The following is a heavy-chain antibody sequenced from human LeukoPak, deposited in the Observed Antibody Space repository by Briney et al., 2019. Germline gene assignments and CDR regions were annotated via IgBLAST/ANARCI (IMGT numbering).Heavy chain of an antibody. CDR2: ISSSSNYI. V-gene: IGHV3-21*01. CDR3: ARALKPYGSSGTTYAFDI. D-gene: IGHD6-25*01. Sequence: GGSLRLSCAASGFTFSSHSMTWVRQAPGKGLEGVSSISSSSNYIYYADSVKGRFTISRDNAKNSVSLQMNNLRAEDTAVYYCARALKPYGSSGTTYAFDIWGQGTMVTVSS. J-gene: IGHJ3*02. CDR1: GFTFSSHS.